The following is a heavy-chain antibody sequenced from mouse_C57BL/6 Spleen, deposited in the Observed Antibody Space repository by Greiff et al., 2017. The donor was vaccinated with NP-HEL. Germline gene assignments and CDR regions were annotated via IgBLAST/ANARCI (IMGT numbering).Heavy chain of an antibody. D-gene: IGHD4-1*01. V-gene: IGHV1-52*01. CDR3: ATGTWGNYFDY. CDR1: GYTFTSYW. Sequence: VQLQQPGAELVRPGSSVKLSCKASGYTFTSYWMHWVKQRPIQGLEWIGNIDPSDSETHYNQKFKDKATLTVDKSSSTAYMQLSSLTSEDSAVYYCATGTWGNYFDYWGQGTTLTVSS. J-gene: IGHJ2*01. CDR2: IDPSDSET.